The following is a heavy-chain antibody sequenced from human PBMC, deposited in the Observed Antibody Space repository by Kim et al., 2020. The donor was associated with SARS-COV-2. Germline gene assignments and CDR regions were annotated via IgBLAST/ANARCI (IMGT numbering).Heavy chain of an antibody. CDR3: VKDAVRVVAGPHGPPYYFDY. CDR2: ISSNGGST. J-gene: IGHJ4*02. V-gene: IGHV3-64D*09. CDR1: GFTFSSYA. D-gene: IGHD2-15*01. Sequence: GGSLRLSCSASGFTFSSYAMHWVRQAPGKGLEYVSAISSNGGSTYYADSVKGRFTISRDNSKNTLYLQMSSLRAEDTAVYYCVKDAVRVVAGPHGPPYYFDYWGQGTLVTVSS.